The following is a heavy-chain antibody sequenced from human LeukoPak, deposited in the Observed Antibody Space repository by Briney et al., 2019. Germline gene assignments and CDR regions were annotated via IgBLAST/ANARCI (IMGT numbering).Heavy chain of an antibody. CDR2: ISSSSSYI. J-gene: IGHJ6*03. D-gene: IGHD6-6*01. V-gene: IGHV3-21*01. CDR3: AGKYSSSSLYYYYMDV. Sequence: GGSLRLSCVVSEFTFSTYSMNWVRQAPGKGLEWVSSISSSSSYIYYADSVKGRFTISRDNAKNSLYLQMNSLRAEDTAVYYCAGKYSSSSLYYYYMDVWGKGTTVTVSS. CDR1: EFTFSTYS.